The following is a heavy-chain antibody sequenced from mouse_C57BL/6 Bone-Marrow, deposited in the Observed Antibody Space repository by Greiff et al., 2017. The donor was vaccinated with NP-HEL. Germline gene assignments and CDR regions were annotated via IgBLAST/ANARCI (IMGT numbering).Heavy chain of an antibody. D-gene: IGHD1-1*01. CDR1: GFTFSDYY. J-gene: IGHJ3*01. CDR2: ISNGGGST. Sequence: EVKLVESGGGLVQPGGSLKLSCAASGFTFSDYYMYWVRQTPEKRLEWVAYISNGGGSTYYPDTVKGRFTISRDNAKNTLYLQMSRLKSEDTAMYYCARGGYGSRGGFAYWGQGTLVTVSA. CDR3: ARGGYGSRGGFAY. V-gene: IGHV5-12*01.